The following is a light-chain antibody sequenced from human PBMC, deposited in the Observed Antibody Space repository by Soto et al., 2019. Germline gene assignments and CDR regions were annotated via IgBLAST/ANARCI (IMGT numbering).Light chain of an antibody. CDR3: QSYDSSLTGWV. CDR2: DYN. Sequence: QSALTQPPSVSGAPGHRVTISCAGSSSNIGANYAVHWYQQLPGTAPKLLIYDYNKRPSGVPDRFSGSKSGTSASLAITGLQAEDEADYYCQSYDSSLTGWVFGTGTKVTGL. V-gene: IGLV1-40*01. J-gene: IGLJ1*01. CDR1: SSNIGANYA.